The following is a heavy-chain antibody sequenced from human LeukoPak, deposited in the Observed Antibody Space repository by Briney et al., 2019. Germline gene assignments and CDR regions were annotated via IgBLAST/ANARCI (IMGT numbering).Heavy chain of an antibody. CDR2: IKQDGSEK. V-gene: IGHV3-7*01. CDR3: ARDRVRGFDP. Sequence: PGGSLRLSCAASGFTFGNFWMSWVRQTPGKGLEWVANIKQDGSEKYYVDSVKGRFTISRDNAKNSLYLQMNSLRAEDTAVYYCARDRVRGFDPWGQGTLVTVSS. CDR1: GFTFGNFW. J-gene: IGHJ5*02.